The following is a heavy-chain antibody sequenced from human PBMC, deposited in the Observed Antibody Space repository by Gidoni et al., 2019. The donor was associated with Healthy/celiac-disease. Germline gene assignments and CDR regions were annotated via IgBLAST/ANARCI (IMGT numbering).Heavy chain of an antibody. Sequence: VQLVESGGGLVKPWWSLRLYRAASGFTFSSYSMNWVRHAPGKGLAWVSSISSSSSYIYYADSVKGRFTISRDNAKNSLYLQMNSLRAEDTAVYYCARGAAGHYGMDVWGQGTTVTVSS. CDR2: ISSSSSYI. D-gene: IGHD6-13*01. CDR1: GFTFSSYS. CDR3: ARGAAGHYGMDV. J-gene: IGHJ6*02. V-gene: IGHV3-21*01.